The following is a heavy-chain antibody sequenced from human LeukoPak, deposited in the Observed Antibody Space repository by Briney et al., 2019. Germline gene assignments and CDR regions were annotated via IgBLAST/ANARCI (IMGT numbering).Heavy chain of an antibody. V-gene: IGHV3-9*03. CDR3: SKADSSSLYFNYFDY. CDR2: IRWNSGSR. Sequence: PGRSLTLSCAASGFTFDDYAMHLLRQAPGNGLEGVSVIRWNSGSRGYAHYVKCRFTISRDNGKDSLYLQTNSLRAEGLAFDYVSKADSSSLYFNYFDYWGEGTLVTVP. J-gene: IGHJ4*02. D-gene: IGHD6-13*01. CDR1: GFTFDDYA.